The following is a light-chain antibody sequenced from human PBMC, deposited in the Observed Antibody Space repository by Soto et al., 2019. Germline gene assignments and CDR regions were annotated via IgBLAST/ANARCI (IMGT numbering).Light chain of an antibody. Sequence: TLSLSPGEIATLSCSTIKSVSNTYLAWYQKKPGQAPRLIIYDTSTRATGIPVRFSGGGSGTEFTLTICILQSADFAVYYCQRYSNLPSFTFGQGARVEIK. CDR1: KSVSNTY. CDR2: DTS. V-gene: IGKV3-15*01. CDR3: QRYSNLPSFT. J-gene: IGKJ5*01.